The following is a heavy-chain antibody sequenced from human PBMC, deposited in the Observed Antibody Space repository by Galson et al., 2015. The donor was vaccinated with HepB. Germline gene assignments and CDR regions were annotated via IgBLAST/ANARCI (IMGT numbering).Heavy chain of an antibody. D-gene: IGHD6-13*01. Sequence: SLRLSCAASGFTFSSYGMHWVRQAPGKGLEWVAVIWYDGSNKYYADSVKGRFTISRDNSKNTLYLQMNSLRAEDTAVYYCARDVTSSWRPQYYFDYWGQGTLVTVSS. V-gene: IGHV3-33*08. CDR1: GFTFSSYG. J-gene: IGHJ4*02. CDR3: ARDVTSSWRPQYYFDY. CDR2: IWYDGSNK.